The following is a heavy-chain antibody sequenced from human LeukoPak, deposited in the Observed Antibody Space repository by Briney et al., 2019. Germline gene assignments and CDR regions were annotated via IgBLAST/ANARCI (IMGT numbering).Heavy chain of an antibody. J-gene: IGHJ5*02. V-gene: IGHV3-21*01. CDR2: ISSSSYI. CDR3: ARGGVLRYFDWLTTKDNWFDP. D-gene: IGHD3-9*01. CDR1: GFTFSSYS. Sequence: PGGSLRLSCAASGFTFSSYSMNWVRQAPGKGLEWVSSISSSSYIYYADSVKGRFTISRDNAKNSLYLQMNSLRAEDTAVYYCARGGVLRYFDWLTTKDNWFDPWGQGTLVTVSS.